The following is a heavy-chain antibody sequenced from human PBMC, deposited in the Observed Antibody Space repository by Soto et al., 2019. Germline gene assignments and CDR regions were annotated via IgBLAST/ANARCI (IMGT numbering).Heavy chain of an antibody. CDR2: INSHSGGT. J-gene: IGHJ6*02. CDR3: ARSSGGYSYYGMDV. CDR1: GYTFTDYY. D-gene: IGHD1-26*01. V-gene: IGHV1-2*02. Sequence: QVQLVQSGAEVKKPGASVKFSCKASGYTFTDYYIFWVRQAPGQGFEWMGLINSHSGGTNYAQKFQGRVTMTRETSSSTVYMELSRLTSDDTAVYYCARSSGGYSYYGMDVWGQGTTVTVSS.